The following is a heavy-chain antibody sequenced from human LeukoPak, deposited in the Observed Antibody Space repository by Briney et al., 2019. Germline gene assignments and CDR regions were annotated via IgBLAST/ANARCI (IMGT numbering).Heavy chain of an antibody. CDR3: ARRAPLVPYYFDY. CDR2: IYYSGST. J-gene: IGHJ4*02. CDR1: GGSLSSSSYY. V-gene: IGHV4-39*01. D-gene: IGHD3-10*01. Sequence: SETLSLTCTVSGGSLSSSSYYWGWIRQPPGKGLEWIGSIYYSGSTYYNPSLKSRVTISVDMSKNQFSLKLSSVTAAHTAMYFCARRAPLVPYYFDYWGQGTLVSVSS.